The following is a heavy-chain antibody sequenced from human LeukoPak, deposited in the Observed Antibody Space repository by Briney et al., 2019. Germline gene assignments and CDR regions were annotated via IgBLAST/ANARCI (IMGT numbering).Heavy chain of an antibody. D-gene: IGHD2-15*01. CDR2: IYPADSDI. CDR1: GYSINSYW. V-gene: IGHV5-51*01. Sequence: GESLKISCKGSGYSINSYWIGWVRQMPGKGLEWMGIIYPADSDIRCSPSFQGQVTISADKSISTAYLQWSSLKASDTAMYYCARQEYCSGGSCYTWFDPWGQGTLVTVSS. CDR3: ARQEYCSGGSCYTWFDP. J-gene: IGHJ5*02.